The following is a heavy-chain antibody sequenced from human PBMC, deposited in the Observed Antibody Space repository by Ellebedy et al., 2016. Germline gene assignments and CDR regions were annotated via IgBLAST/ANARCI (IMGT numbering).Heavy chain of an antibody. CDR1: GFTFSSYN. D-gene: IGHD1-14*01. CDR2: ISTRSSAI. J-gene: IGHJ4*02. V-gene: IGHV3-48*04. Sequence: GESLKISCEASGFTFSSYNMNWVRQAPGKGLEWISYISTRSSAIYQADSVKGRFTISRDNAKNSLYLQMNSLRAEDTAVYYCASGRLASDQIFDYWGRGTLVTVSS. CDR3: ASGRLASDQIFDY.